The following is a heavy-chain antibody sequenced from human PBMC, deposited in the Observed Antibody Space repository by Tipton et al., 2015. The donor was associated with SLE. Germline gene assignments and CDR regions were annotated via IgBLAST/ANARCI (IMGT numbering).Heavy chain of an antibody. J-gene: IGHJ3*02. V-gene: IGHV4-61*09. CDR3: ARGVIAAAAAFDI. CDR1: GGSISSGSYY. D-gene: IGHD6-13*01. Sequence: TLSLTCTVSGGSISSGSYYWSWIRQPAGKGLEWIGHIYTSGSTNYNPPLKSRVTISVDTSKNQFSLKLSSVTAADTAVYYCARGVIAAAAAFDIWGQGTMVTVSS. CDR2: IYTSGST.